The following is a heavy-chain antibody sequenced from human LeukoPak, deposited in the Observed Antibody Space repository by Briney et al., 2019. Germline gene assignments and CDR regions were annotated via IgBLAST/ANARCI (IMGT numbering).Heavy chain of an antibody. Sequence: GGSLRLSCAASGFTFSNAWVSWVRQAPGKGLEWVGRIKTKADGGTTDYAAPVNDRFSISRDDSKNTLYLQMNSLKTEDTAMYYCTTWQSGAPGGWGQGTLVTVSS. D-gene: IGHD1-26*01. V-gene: IGHV3-15*01. CDR3: TTWQSGAPGG. CDR2: IKTKADGGTT. J-gene: IGHJ4*02. CDR1: GFTFSNAW.